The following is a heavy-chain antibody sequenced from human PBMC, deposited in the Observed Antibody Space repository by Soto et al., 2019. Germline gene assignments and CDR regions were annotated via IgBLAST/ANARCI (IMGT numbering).Heavy chain of an antibody. V-gene: IGHV5-51*01. Sequence: GESLKISCKGSGYSFSTYWIAWVRQLPGRDLKWMGTIFPSDSDTRYSPSFHGQVTISADKSISTAYLQWSSLKASDIAMYYCAITGYNGPFDYWGQGTLVTVSS. J-gene: IGHJ4*02. CDR2: IFPSDSDT. D-gene: IGHD5-12*01. CDR3: AITGYNGPFDY. CDR1: GYSFSTYW.